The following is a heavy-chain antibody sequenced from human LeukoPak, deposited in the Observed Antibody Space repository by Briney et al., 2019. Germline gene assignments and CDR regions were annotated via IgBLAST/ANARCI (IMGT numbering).Heavy chain of an antibody. V-gene: IGHV1-2*02. Sequence: INPNSGGTNYVQKFQGRFTMTRDTSITTAYMELSRLRSDDTAVYYCARGYYDSSGYYSIDYWGQGTLVTVSS. J-gene: IGHJ4*02. CDR2: INPNSGGT. CDR3: ARGYYDSSGYYSIDY. D-gene: IGHD3-22*01.